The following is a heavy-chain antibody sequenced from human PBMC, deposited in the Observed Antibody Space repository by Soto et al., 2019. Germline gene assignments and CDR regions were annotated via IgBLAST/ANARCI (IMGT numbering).Heavy chain of an antibody. CDR2: ILPILGIA. CDR3: ARDRYSSGWSYFDY. Sequence: SVKVSCKASGGTFSSYTISWVRQAPGQGLEWMGRILPILGIANYAQKFQGRVTITADKSTSTAYMELSSLRSEDTAVYYCARDRYSSGWSYFDYWGQGTLVTVSS. CDR1: GGTFSSYT. D-gene: IGHD6-19*01. J-gene: IGHJ4*02. V-gene: IGHV1-69*04.